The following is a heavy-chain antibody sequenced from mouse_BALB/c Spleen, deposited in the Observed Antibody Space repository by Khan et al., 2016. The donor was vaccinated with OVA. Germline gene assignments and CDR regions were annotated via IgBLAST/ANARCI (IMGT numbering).Heavy chain of an antibody. CDR2: IDPANGNT. J-gene: IGHJ4*01. Sequence: VQLKESGAELVKPGASVKLSCTASGFNIKDTYMHWVKQRPEQGLEWIGRIDPANGNTKYDPKFQGKATITAEPSSNTAYLQLSSLTSEDTAVYYCARDLYYYAMDYWGQGTSVTVSS. CDR3: ARDLYYYAMDY. V-gene: IGHV14-3*02. D-gene: IGHD2-3*01. CDR1: GFNIKDTY.